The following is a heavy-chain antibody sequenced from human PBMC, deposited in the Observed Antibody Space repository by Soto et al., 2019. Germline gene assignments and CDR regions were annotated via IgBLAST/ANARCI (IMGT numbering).Heavy chain of an antibody. D-gene: IGHD3-22*01. J-gene: IGHJ5*02. V-gene: IGHV4-31*03. CDR2: IYYSGST. CDR1: GGSISSGGYY. CDR3: ARGYDSSGSRLDP. Sequence: SSETLSLTCTVSGGSISSGGYYWSWIRQHPGKGLEWIGYIYYSGSTYYDPSLKSRVTISVDTSKNQFSLKLSSVTAADTAVYYCARGYDSSGSRLDPWGQGTLVTVSS.